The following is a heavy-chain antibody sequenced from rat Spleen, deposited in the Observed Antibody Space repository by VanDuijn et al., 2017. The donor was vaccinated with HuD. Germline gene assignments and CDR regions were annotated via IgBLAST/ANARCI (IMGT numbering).Heavy chain of an antibody. Sequence: EVQLVESGGGLVQPGRSLKLSCAASGFTFSDYYMAWVRQAPKKGLEWVASINHEGSSTYYGDSVKGRFTISRDNAKSTLYLQMNSLRSEDTAAYYCARHPTYYGFDGDYFACWGQGTLVTVSS. CDR3: ARHPTYYGFDGDYFAC. J-gene: IGHJ3*01. CDR2: INHEGSST. V-gene: IGHV5-22*01. CDR1: GFTFSDYY. D-gene: IGHD1-9*01.